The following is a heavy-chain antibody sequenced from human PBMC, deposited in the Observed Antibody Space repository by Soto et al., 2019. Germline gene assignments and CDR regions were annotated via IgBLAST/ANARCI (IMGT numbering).Heavy chain of an antibody. J-gene: IGHJ4*02. CDR3: AKDLIYGYNSGRPFDY. Sequence: EVQLLESGGGLVQPGGSRRLSCAASGFTFSSYAMSWVRQAPGKGLEWVSAIGGRGDSTYYADSVKGRFTISRDNSRDTLYLQMNSLRAEDTAVYYCAKDLIYGYNSGRPFDYWGQGTLVTVSS. D-gene: IGHD6-19*01. V-gene: IGHV3-23*01. CDR1: GFTFSSYA. CDR2: IGGRGDST.